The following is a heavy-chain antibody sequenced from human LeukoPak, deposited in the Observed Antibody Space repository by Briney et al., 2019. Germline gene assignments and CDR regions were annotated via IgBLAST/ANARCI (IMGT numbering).Heavy chain of an antibody. D-gene: IGHD3-22*01. Sequence: GASVKVSCKVSGYTLTELSMHWVRPAPGKGREWKGGFDPEDGETIYAQKFQGRVTMTEDTSTDTAYMELSSLRSEDTAVYYCARVYYDSRGYYYPFDSWGQGTLVTVSA. J-gene: IGHJ4*02. V-gene: IGHV1-24*01. CDR2: FDPEDGET. CDR3: ARVYYDSRGYYYPFDS. CDR1: GYTLTELS.